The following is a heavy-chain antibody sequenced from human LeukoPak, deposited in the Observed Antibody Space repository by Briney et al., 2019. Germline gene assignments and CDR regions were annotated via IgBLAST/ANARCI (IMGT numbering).Heavy chain of an antibody. CDR3: ARLFRYYYGSGAPRGYFDY. CDR2: INHSGST. CDR1: GASISSGSYY. D-gene: IGHD3-10*01. Sequence: SETLSLTCTVSGASISSGSYYWSWIRQPPGKGLEWIGEINHSGSTNYNPSLKSRVTISIDTSKNQFSLKLSSVTAADTAVYFCARLFRYYYGSGAPRGYFDYWGQGTLVTVSS. J-gene: IGHJ4*02. V-gene: IGHV4-39*01.